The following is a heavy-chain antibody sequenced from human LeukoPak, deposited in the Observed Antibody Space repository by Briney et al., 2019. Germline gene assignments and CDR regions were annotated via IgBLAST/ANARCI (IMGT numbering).Heavy chain of an antibody. D-gene: IGHD6-19*01. J-gene: IGHJ4*02. V-gene: IGHV3-74*01. CDR1: GLTFSSHW. CDR2: ITNDGSST. Sequence: PGGSLRLSCAASGLTFSSHWMHWVRQAPGKGLVWVSRITNDGSSTTYADSVKGRFTISRDNAKNMLYLQVNSLRAEDTAVYYCARVMKTGYSSGWEPFDYWGQGTLVTVSS. CDR3: ARVMKTGYSSGWEPFDY.